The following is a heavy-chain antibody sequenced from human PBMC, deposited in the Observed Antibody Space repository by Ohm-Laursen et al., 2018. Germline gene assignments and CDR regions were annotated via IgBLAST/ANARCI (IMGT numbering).Heavy chain of an antibody. Sequence: SLRLSCAATGFTFSSYGMHWVRQAPGKGLEWVAVISYDGSNKYYADSVKGRFTISRDNSKNTLYLQMNSLRAEDTAVYYYAKTWFGELFSDYWGQGTLVTVSS. CDR3: AKTWFGELFSDY. CDR1: GFTFSSYG. CDR2: ISYDGSNK. J-gene: IGHJ4*02. D-gene: IGHD3-10*01. V-gene: IGHV3-30*18.